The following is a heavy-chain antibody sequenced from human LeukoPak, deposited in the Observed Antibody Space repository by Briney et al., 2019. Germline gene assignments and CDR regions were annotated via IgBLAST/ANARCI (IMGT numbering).Heavy chain of an antibody. CDR2: INPSGGST. J-gene: IGHJ4*02. D-gene: IGHD3-10*01. V-gene: IGHV1-46*01. CDR1: GYTFTSYY. CDR3: ARVSGRGRANPYFDY. Sequence: ASVKVSCKASGYTFTSYYMHWVRQAPGQGLEWMGIINPSGGSTSYAQKFQGRVTMTRDTSTSTVYMELSSLRSEDTAVYYCARVSGRGRANPYFDYWGQGTLVTVSS.